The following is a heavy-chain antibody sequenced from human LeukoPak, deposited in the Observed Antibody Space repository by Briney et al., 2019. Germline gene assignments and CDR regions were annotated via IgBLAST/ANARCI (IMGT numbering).Heavy chain of an antibody. CDR3: ARDSLDGYNYLGY. D-gene: IGHD5-24*01. J-gene: IGHJ4*02. V-gene: IGHV1-18*01. CDR2: ISTYNDNT. Sequence: ASVTVSCTASGYTFTIHGISWVRQAPGQGLEWMGWISTYNDNTKYAQKFQGRVTLTTDQSTSTAYMELRGLRSDDTAVYYCARDSLDGYNYLGYWGQGTLVTVSS. CDR1: GYTFTIHG.